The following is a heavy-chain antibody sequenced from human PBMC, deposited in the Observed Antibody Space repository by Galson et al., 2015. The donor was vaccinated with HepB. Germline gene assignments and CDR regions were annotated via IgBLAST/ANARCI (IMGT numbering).Heavy chain of an antibody. CDR2: TYFRSKWSN. CDR1: GDSVSSHRAT. Sequence: CAISGDSVSSHRATWNWIRQSPSRGLAWLGRTYFRSKWSNDYAVSVKGRITINSDTSKNQFSLQLNSVTPEDTAVYFCARAYCGVDCSYFDYWGQGILVTVSP. V-gene: IGHV6-1*01. D-gene: IGHD2-21*01. CDR3: ARAYCGVDCSYFDY. J-gene: IGHJ4*02.